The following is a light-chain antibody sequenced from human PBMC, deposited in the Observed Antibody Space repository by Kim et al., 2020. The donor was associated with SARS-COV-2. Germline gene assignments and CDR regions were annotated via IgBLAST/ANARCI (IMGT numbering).Light chain of an antibody. J-gene: IGKJ2*02. CDR3: QQSYSTPRT. Sequence: SAAVAASVTITCRASQSISSYLNWYQQKPRKAPKLLSYAASSLQSGVPSRFSGSGSGTDFTLTISSLQPEDFATYYCQQSYSTPRTFGQGTKLEI. V-gene: IGKV1-39*01. CDR1: QSISSY. CDR2: AAS.